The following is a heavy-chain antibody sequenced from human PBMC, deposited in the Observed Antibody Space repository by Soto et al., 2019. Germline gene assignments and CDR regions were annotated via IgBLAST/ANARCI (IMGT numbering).Heavy chain of an antibody. J-gene: IGHJ6*02. V-gene: IGHV4-4*02. CDR3: AILLRSTYGMDV. CDR2: IYHSGST. Sequence: QVQLQEWGPGLVKPSGTLSLTCAVSGGSISSSNWWTWVRQPPGKGLEWIGEIYHSGSTNYNPSLKSRGTISVDKSKNQCSLKVSSVTAADTAVYYCAILLRSTYGMDVWGQGTTVTVSS. CDR1: GGSISSSNW. D-gene: IGHD3-3*01.